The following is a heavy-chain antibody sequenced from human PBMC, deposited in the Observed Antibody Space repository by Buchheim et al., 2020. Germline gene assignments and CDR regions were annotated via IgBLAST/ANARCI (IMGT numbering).Heavy chain of an antibody. CDR2: ISYDGSNK. CDR1: GFTFSSYA. CDR3: ARGVGSSGYYYGYYFDY. Sequence: QVQLVESGGGVVQPGRSLRLSCAASGFTFSSYAMHWVRQAPGKGLEWVAVISYDGSNKYYADSVKGRFTISRDNSKNPLYLQMNSLRAEDTAVYYCARGVGSSGYYYGYYFDYWGQGTL. D-gene: IGHD3-22*01. J-gene: IGHJ4*02. V-gene: IGHV3-30*04.